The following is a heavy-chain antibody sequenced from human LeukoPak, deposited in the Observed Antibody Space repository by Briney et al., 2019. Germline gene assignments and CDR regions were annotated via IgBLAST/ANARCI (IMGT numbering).Heavy chain of an antibody. CDR3: AKGGYSSSIPDY. V-gene: IGHV3-43*02. Sequence: GSLRLSCAASGFTFDDYAMHWVRQAPGKGLEWVSLISGDGGSTYYADSVKGRFTISRDNSKNSLYLQMNSLRTEDTALYYCAKGGYSSSIPDYWGQGTLVTVSS. D-gene: IGHD6-13*01. CDR1: GFTFDDYA. J-gene: IGHJ4*02. CDR2: ISGDGGST.